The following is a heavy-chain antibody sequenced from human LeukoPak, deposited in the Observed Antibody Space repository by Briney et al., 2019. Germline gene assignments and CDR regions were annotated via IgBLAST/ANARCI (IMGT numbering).Heavy chain of an antibody. V-gene: IGHV3-21*01. CDR2: ISAFSTYV. J-gene: IGHJ4*02. CDR3: ARRGRDGYNGLLDY. Sequence: GGSLRLSCAASGFKFSDYSMNWVRQVPGKGLEWVASISAFSTYVYYPDSVKGRFTVSRDNSKNTLYLQMNSLRAEDTAVYYCARRGRDGYNGLLDYWGQGTLVTVSS. D-gene: IGHD5-24*01. CDR1: GFKFSDYS.